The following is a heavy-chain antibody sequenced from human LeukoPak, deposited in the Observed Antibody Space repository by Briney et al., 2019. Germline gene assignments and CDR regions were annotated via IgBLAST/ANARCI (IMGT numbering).Heavy chain of an antibody. D-gene: IGHD3-10*01. J-gene: IGHJ4*02. CDR1: GYTFTSYG. V-gene: IGHV1-18*04. CDR3: AREAYYGSGSFDVDY. Sequence: ASVTVSCKASGYTFTSYGISWVRQAPGQGVEWMGWISAYNGNTNYAQKLQGSVTMTTDTSTSTAYMELRSLRSDDTAVYYCAREAYYGSGSFDVDYWGQGTLVTVSS. CDR2: ISAYNGNT.